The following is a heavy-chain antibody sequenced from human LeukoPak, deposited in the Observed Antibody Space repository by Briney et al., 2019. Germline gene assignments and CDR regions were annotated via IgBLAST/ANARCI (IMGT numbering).Heavy chain of an antibody. V-gene: IGHV1-69*05. Sequence: GASVKVSCXASGGTFSSYAISWVRQAPGQGLEWMGGIIPIFGSANYAQKFQGRVTMTRDTSTSTVYMELTSLRSEDTAVYYCARADPIAVVEAVHFDYWGQGTLVTVSS. D-gene: IGHD2-21*01. CDR3: ARADPIAVVEAVHFDY. CDR2: IIPIFGSA. J-gene: IGHJ4*02. CDR1: GGTFSSYA.